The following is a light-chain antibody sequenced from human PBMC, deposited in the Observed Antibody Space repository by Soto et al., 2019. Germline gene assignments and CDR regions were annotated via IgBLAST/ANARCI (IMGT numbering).Light chain of an antibody. CDR2: RNN. J-gene: IGLJ2*01. CDR1: SSNIGSNY. CDR3: AAWDDSLSGPLVV. V-gene: IGLV1-47*01. Sequence: QSVLTQPPSASWTPGQRVTISCSGSSSNIGSNYVYWYQQLPGTAPKLLIYRNNQRPSGVPDRFSGSKSGTSASLAISGLRSEDEADYYCAAWDDSLSGPLVVFGGGTKLTVL.